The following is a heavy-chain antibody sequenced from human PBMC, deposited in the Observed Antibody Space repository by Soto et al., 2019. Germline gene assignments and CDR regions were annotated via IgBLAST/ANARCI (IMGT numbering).Heavy chain of an antibody. Sequence: GASVKVSCKASGYTFTSYGISWVRQAPGQGLEWMGWISAYNGNTNYAQKFQGRVTITADKSTSTAYMELSSLRSEDTAVYYCARVLSSDYILYYGMDVWGQGTTVTVSS. CDR2: ISAYNGNT. D-gene: IGHD4-4*01. CDR1: GYTFTSYG. J-gene: IGHJ6*02. CDR3: ARVLSSDYILYYGMDV. V-gene: IGHV1-18*01.